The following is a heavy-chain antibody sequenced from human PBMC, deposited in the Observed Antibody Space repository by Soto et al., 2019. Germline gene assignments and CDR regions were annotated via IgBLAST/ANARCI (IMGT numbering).Heavy chain of an antibody. D-gene: IGHD1-1*01. CDR1: GFMFSSAW. CDR3: VEGWNDF. J-gene: IGHJ4*02. CDR2: IKSKKDGGAR. Sequence: ESGGDLVEPGGSLSLSCETSGFMFSSAWMSWVRQAPGKGLEWVARIKSKKDGGARDYAAPVNGRFSISRDDSKSTVYLQMNSLRAEDTALYYCVEGWNDFWGQGTLVTVSS. V-gene: IGHV3-15*01.